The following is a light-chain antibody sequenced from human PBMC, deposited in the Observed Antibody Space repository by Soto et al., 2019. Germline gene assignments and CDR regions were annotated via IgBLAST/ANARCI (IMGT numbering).Light chain of an antibody. V-gene: IGKV3-11*01. CDR2: EAS. J-gene: IGKJ4*01. Sequence: EIVLTQSLATLSLSPGERATLSCRASQTVSSSLAWYQQKPGQAPRLLIYEASNRATGIPARFSGSGSGADFTLTISSLEPEDFALYYCQQHINWPLTFGGGTKVDIK. CDR1: QTVSSS. CDR3: QQHINWPLT.